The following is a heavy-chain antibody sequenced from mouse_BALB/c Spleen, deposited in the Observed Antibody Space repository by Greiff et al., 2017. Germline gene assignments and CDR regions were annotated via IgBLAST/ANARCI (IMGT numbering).Heavy chain of an antibody. J-gene: IGHJ3*01. CDR1: GFNIKDYY. V-gene: IGHV14-4*02. CDR2: IDPENGDT. CDR3: NAPEGYSY. D-gene: IGHD2-3*01. Sequence: EVQLHQSGAELVRSGASVKLSRTASGFNIKDYYMHWVKQRPEQGLEWIGWIDPENGDTEYAPKFQGKATMTADTSSNTAYLQLSSLTSEDTAVYYCNAPEGYSYWGQGTLVTVSA.